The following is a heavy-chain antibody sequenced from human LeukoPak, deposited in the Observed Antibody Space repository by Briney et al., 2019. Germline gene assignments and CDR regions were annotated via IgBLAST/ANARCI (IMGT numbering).Heavy chain of an antibody. CDR2: IIPILGIA. CDR3: ARVSTGYDSSGYDPYCFDY. Sequence: SVKVSCKASGGTFSSYAISWVRPAPGQGLERMGRIIPILGIANYAQKFQGRVTITADKSTSTAYMELSSLRSEDTAVYYCARVSTGYDSSGYDPYCFDYWGQGTLVTVSS. V-gene: IGHV1-69*04. D-gene: IGHD3-22*01. J-gene: IGHJ4*02. CDR1: GGTFSSYA.